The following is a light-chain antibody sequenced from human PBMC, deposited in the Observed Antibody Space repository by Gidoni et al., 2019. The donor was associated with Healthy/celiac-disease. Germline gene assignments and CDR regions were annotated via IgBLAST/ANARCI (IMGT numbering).Light chain of an antibody. CDR2: EVS. CDR1: SSDVGSYNL. Sequence: QSALTQPAAVSGPPGQSITISCTGTSSDVGSYNLVSWYQQHPGKAPKLRIYEVSKRPSGVSNRFSGSKSGNTASLTISGLQAEDEADYYCCSYAGSSTLVFGGGTKLTVL. J-gene: IGLJ2*01. V-gene: IGLV2-23*02. CDR3: CSYAGSSTLV.